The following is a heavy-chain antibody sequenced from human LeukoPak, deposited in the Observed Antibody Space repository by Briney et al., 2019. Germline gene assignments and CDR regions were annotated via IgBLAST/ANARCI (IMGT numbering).Heavy chain of an antibody. CDR2: IRYDGSNK. CDR3: AKGGAVSSKSITMIRGTRRYYYYMDV. D-gene: IGHD3-10*01. J-gene: IGHJ6*03. Sequence: GGSLRLFCAASGFNFSSYCMHWVRQDPGKGLEGVAFIRYDGSNKYYADSVKGRFTISRDNSKNTLYLQMNSLRSQDTAVYYCAKGGAVSSKSITMIRGTRRYYYYMDVWGKGTTVTISS. CDR1: GFNFSSYC. V-gene: IGHV3-30*02.